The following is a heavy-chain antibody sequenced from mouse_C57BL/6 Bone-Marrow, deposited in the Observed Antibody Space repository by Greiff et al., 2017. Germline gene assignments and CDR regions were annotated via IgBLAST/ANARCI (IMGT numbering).Heavy chain of an antibody. D-gene: IGHD4-1*02. CDR2: INPNYGTT. V-gene: IGHV1-39*01. Sequence: EVQLQQSGPELVKPGASVKISCKASGYSFTDYNMNWVKQSNGKSLEWIGVINPNYGTTSYNQKFKGKATLTVDQSSSTDYMQLNSLTSEDSAVYYCARGGQLGEYYAMDYWGQGTSVTVSS. CDR1: GYSFTDYN. J-gene: IGHJ4*01. CDR3: ARGGQLGEYYAMDY.